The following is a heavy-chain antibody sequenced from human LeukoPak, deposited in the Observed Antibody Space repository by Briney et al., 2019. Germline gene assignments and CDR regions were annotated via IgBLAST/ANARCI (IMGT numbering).Heavy chain of an antibody. CDR2: INWNGGST. CDR3: ARVPVVPAARGYYYYMDV. Sequence: GGSLRLSCAASGFTFDDYGMSWVRQAPGKGLEWVSGINWNGGSTGYADSVKGRFTISRDNAKNSLYLQMNSLRAEDTALYHCARVPVVPAARGYYYYMDVWGKGTTVTVSS. CDR1: GFTFDDYG. J-gene: IGHJ6*03. V-gene: IGHV3-20*01. D-gene: IGHD2-2*01.